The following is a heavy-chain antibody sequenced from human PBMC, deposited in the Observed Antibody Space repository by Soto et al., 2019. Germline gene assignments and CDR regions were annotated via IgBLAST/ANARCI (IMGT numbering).Heavy chain of an antibody. CDR3: VRVLDSSWDADL. V-gene: IGHV4-61*03. CDR1: GGSVSNASFS. D-gene: IGHD3-22*01. Sequence: QVQLQESGPGLVKPSETLSLTCSVSGGSVSNASFSWTWIRQAPGTGLEYIGYIFYTGVTNYNPSLSSRVTISLDTSKNHFALKLHSMTAADTAVYYCVRVLDSSWDADLWGRGTLVTVSS. CDR2: IFYTGVT. J-gene: IGHJ2*01.